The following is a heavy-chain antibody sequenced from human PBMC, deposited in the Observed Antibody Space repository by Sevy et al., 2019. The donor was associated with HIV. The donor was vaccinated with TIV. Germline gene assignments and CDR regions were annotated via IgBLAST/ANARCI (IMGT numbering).Heavy chain of an antibody. CDR2: TRNKADGYTT. J-gene: IGHJ4*02. Sequence: GGSLRLSCEASGFTFSDHYMEWVRQAPGKGLEWVGRTRNKADGYTTEYAASGKVRFTISRDDSENSLYLQMNSLKTEDTAVYYCSTHAGIAAAGRVFDYWGQGALVTVSS. CDR3: STHAGIAAAGRVFDY. D-gene: IGHD6-13*01. V-gene: IGHV3-72*01. CDR1: GFTFSDHY.